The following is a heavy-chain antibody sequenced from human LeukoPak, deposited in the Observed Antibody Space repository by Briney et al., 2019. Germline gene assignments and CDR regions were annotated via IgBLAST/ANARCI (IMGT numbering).Heavy chain of an antibody. CDR2: VNPNSGGT. D-gene: IGHD3-10*01. V-gene: IGHV1-2*02. CDR3: ASEGLWFGELSPVY. CDR1: GYTFTGYY. J-gene: IGHJ4*02. Sequence: ASVKVSCKASGYTFTGYYMHWVRQAPGQGLEWMGWVNPNSGGTNYAQKFQGRVTMTRDTSISTAYMELSRLRSDDTAVYYCASEGLWFGELSPVYWGQGTLVTVSS.